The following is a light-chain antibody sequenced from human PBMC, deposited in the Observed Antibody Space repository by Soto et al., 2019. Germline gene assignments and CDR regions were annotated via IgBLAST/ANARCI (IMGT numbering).Light chain of an antibody. CDR2: DAS. Sequence: EIALTQSPATLSFSPGERATLSFRASQSVSRYLVWYQQKRGQAPRLLIYDASNRATGIPARFSGSGSGTDFTLTISSLEPEDFAVYYCQQRSKWPTFGGGTKVDIK. V-gene: IGKV3-11*01. J-gene: IGKJ4*01. CDR1: QSVSRY. CDR3: QQRSKWPT.